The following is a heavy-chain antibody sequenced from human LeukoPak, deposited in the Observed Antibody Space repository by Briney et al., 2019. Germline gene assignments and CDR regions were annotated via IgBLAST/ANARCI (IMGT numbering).Heavy chain of an antibody. J-gene: IGHJ4*02. V-gene: IGHV4-59*11. CDR1: GGSLSSHF. D-gene: IGHD2-2*01. CDR2: IYYTGTT. CDR3: ARFSSDCSTASCYLTY. Sequence: SETLSLTCTVSGGSLSSHFWSWIRQPPGKGLELIGHIYYTGTTYYNPSLNSRVTNSLDTSRNQFSLRLTSVTAADTAVYYCARFSSDCSTASCYLTYWGQGTLVTVSS.